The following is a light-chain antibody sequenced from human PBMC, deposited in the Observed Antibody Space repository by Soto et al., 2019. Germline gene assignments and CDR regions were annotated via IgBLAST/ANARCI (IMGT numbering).Light chain of an antibody. CDR1: SSDVGAYNY. CDR2: EVT. CDR3: SSYAGSNSVI. Sequence: QSALTQPPSASGSPGQSVTISCTGTSSDVGAYNYVSWYQQYPGTAPKLIIYEVTERPSGVPDRFSGSRSGNTASLTVSGLQTEDEADYYCSSYAGSNSVIFGGGTKLTVL. V-gene: IGLV2-8*01. J-gene: IGLJ2*01.